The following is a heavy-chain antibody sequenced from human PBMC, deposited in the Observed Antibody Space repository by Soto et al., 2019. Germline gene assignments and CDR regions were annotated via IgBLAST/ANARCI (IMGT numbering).Heavy chain of an antibody. Sequence: ASVKVSCKASGGSFTYTLSWVRQAPGQGLEWMGGIIPIFGTTNYAQKFQGRVTITADESTKTAYMELSTLRSEDTAVYYCARLHSHGTYGMDVWGQGTTVTVSS. CDR3: ARLHSHGTYGMDV. CDR2: IIPIFGTT. J-gene: IGHJ6*02. CDR1: GGSFTYT. D-gene: IGHD5-18*01. V-gene: IGHV1-69*13.